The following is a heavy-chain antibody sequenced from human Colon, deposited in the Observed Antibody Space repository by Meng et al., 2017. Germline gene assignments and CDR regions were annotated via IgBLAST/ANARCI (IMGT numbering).Heavy chain of an antibody. CDR2: IKQDGSEK. D-gene: IGHD3-22*01. Sequence: GESLKISCAASGFTFSSYWMSWVRQAPGKGLEWVANIKQDGSEKYYVDSVKGRFTISRDNAKNSLYLQMNSLRAEDTAVYYCARESLDSSGYYSYYYYYYGMDVWGQGTTVTVSS. CDR3: ARESLDSSGYYSYYYYYYGMDV. V-gene: IGHV3-7*01. J-gene: IGHJ6*02. CDR1: GFTFSSYW.